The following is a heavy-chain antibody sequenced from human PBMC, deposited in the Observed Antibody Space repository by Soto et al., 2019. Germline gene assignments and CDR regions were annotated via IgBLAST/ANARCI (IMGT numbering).Heavy chain of an antibody. CDR2: IDPSDSYT. V-gene: IGHV5-10-1*01. D-gene: IGHD3-16*02. Sequence: PGESLKISCKGSGYSFTSYWISWVRQMPGKGLEWMGRIDPSDSYTNYSPSFQGHVTISADKSISTAYLQWSSLKASDTAMYYCARRAFGGVIPRDYYGMDVWGQGTTVTVSS. CDR1: GYSFTSYW. J-gene: IGHJ6*02. CDR3: ARRAFGGVIPRDYYGMDV.